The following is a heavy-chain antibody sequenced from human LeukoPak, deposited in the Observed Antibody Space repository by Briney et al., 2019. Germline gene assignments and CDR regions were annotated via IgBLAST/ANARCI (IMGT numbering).Heavy chain of an antibody. CDR3: ARQAHSGRTYYYYYYGMDV. CDR1: GGSFSGYY. J-gene: IGHJ6*02. V-gene: IGHV4-34*01. Sequence: SETLSLTCAVYGGSFSGYYWSWIRQPPGKGQEWIGEINHSGSTNYNPSLKSRVTISVDTSKNQFSLKLSSVAAADTAVYYCARQAHSGRTYYYYYYGMDVWGQGTTVTVSS. D-gene: IGHD6-19*01. CDR2: INHSGST.